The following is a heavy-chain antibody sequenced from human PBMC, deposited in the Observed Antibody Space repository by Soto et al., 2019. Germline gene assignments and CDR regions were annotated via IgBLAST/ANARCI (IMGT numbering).Heavy chain of an antibody. CDR2: INHSGST. D-gene: IGHD3-16*01. CDR1: GGSFSGYS. J-gene: IGHJ5*02. CDR3: YYDTTSGVWTLGLVHSA. V-gene: IGHV4-34*01. Sequence: SETLSLTCAVYGGSFSGYSWNWIRQPPGKGLEWIGGINHSGSTNCNPSLKSRVTISVDTSKNQFSLKLNSVTAADTAVYYCYYDTTSGVWTLGLVHSAWGQGTLVTVSS.